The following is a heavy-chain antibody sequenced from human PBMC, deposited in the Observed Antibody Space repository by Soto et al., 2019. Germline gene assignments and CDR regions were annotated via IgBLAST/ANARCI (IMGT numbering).Heavy chain of an antibody. CDR1: GLTISGKKY. Sequence: DVQLVESGGGLIQPGASLRLSCAAFGLTISGKKYVAWVRQAPGKGLEWVSGLYDVDGSFYADSVKGRFTISRDNARNSLYLQMNSLRVEDTAVYYCARDWIINSWGRGTLVTVSS. V-gene: IGHV3-53*01. D-gene: IGHD3-10*01. CDR3: ARDWIINS. CDR2: LYDVDGS. J-gene: IGHJ4*02.